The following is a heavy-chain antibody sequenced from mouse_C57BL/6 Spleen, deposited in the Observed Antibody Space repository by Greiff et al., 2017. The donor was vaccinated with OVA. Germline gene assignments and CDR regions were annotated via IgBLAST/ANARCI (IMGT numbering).Heavy chain of an antibody. CDR2: INYDGSST. Sequence: EVMLVESEGGLVQPGSSMKLSCTASGFTFSDYYMAWVRQVPEKGLEWVANINYDGSSTYYLDSLKSRFIISRDNAKNILYLQMSSLKSEDTATYYCARVGGYYWYFDVWGTGTTVTVSS. CDR1: GFTFSDYY. CDR3: ARVGGYYWYFDV. D-gene: IGHD1-1*02. V-gene: IGHV5-16*01. J-gene: IGHJ1*03.